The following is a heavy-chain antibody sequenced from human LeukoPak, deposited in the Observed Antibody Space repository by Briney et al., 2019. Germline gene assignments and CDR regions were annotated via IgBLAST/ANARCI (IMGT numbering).Heavy chain of an antibody. CDR2: TSSSDPGT. Sequence: GGSLRLSCAASGFPLSSYAMSWVRQASGKGLEWVSATSSSDPGTYYADSVKGRFTISRDNAKNSLYLQMNSLRAEDTAVYHCARDRLLEDRDYSYYYYMDVWGKGTTVTVSS. V-gene: IGHV3-21*01. CDR3: ARDRLLEDRDYSYYYYMDV. D-gene: IGHD1-1*01. J-gene: IGHJ6*03. CDR1: GFPLSSYA.